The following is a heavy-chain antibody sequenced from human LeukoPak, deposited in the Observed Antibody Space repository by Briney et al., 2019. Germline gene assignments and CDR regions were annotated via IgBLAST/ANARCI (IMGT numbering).Heavy chain of an antibody. D-gene: IGHD3-10*01. CDR1: GFTFSSYA. CDR3: AKDPSITMVRGVI. CDR2: ISYDGSNK. Sequence: PGRSLRLSCAASGFTFSSYAMHWVRQAPGKGLEWVAVISYDGSNKYYADSVKGRFTISRDNSKNTLYLQMNSLRAEDTAVYYCAKDPSITMVRGVIWGQGTLVTVSS. V-gene: IGHV3-30-3*01. J-gene: IGHJ4*02.